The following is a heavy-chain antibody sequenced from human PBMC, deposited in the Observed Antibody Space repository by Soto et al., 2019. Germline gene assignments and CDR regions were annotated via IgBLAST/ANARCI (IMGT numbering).Heavy chain of an antibody. CDR1: GGSISSGGYS. CDR3: ARTRGYSGYDSWFDP. J-gene: IGHJ5*02. Sequence: ASETLSLTCAVSGGSISSGGYSWSWIRQPPGKGLEWIGYIYHSGSTYYNPSLKSRVTISVDRSKNQFSLKLSSVTAADTAVYYCARTRGYSGYDSWFDPWGQGTLVTVSS. CDR2: IYHSGST. D-gene: IGHD5-12*01. V-gene: IGHV4-30-2*01.